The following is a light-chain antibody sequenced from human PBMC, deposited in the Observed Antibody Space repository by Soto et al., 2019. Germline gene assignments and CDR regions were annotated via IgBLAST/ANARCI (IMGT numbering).Light chain of an antibody. Sequence: DIQMTQSPSSLSASVGDKVTITWRASQSISSSLNWYQQKSGKAPNLLIYGVSRLQGGVPSRFSGSGSGTDFTLSISSLQPEDFATYYCQQSYTAPSITFGQGTLLEVK. CDR1: QSISSS. CDR2: GVS. J-gene: IGKJ5*01. CDR3: QQSYTAPSIT. V-gene: IGKV1-39*01.